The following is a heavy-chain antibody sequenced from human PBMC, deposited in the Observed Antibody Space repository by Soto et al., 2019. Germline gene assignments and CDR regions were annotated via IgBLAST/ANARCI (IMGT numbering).Heavy chain of an antibody. CDR2: INPAKGNS. D-gene: IGHD4-17*01. J-gene: IGHJ3*02. V-gene: IGHV1-3*01. Sequence: ASVKVSCNASGYTFTSYTLHWVHQAPGQRREWMGWINPAKGNSKSSEKFHDRVSITSDTSANTVFLESSGQTSEDTALYFCARGIFPTVTTLPSIWGQGTTVTVSS. CDR1: GYTFTSYT. CDR3: ARGIFPTVTTLPSI.